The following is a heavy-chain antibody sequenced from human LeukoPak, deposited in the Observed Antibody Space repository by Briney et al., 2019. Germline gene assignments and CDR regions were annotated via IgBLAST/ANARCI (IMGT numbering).Heavy chain of an antibody. V-gene: IGHV3-23*01. Sequence: RTGGPLRLSCAASGFTFSSYAMSWARAAPGKGLEGVSAISGSGGSTHYADSVKGRFTISRDNYKNTLYLQMNSLRAEDTAVYYCAKADAGYSSNWFDYWGQGALVTVSS. CDR3: AKADAGYSSNWFDY. D-gene: IGHD6-13*01. CDR2: ISGSGGST. CDR1: GFTFSSYA. J-gene: IGHJ4*02.